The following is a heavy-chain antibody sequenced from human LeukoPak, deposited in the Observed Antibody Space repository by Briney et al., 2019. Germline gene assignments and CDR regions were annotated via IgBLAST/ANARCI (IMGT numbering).Heavy chain of an antibody. J-gene: IGHJ6*03. Sequence: SETLSLTCTVSGGSISSGTYYWSWIRQPAGKGLEWIGRIYKSGSTNYNPSLKSRVTISVDTAKNQFSLKLSPVTAADTAVYYCARDSWGFDYGDYGYYYYMDVWGKGTTVTISS. CDR3: ARDSWGFDYGDYGYYYYMDV. V-gene: IGHV4-61*02. CDR1: GGSISSGTYY. D-gene: IGHD4-17*01. CDR2: IYKSGST.